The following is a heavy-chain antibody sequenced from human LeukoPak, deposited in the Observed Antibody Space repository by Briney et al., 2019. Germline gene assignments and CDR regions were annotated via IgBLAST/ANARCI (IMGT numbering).Heavy chain of an antibody. J-gene: IGHJ4*02. V-gene: IGHV4-39*07. CDR1: GGSISSSSYY. CDR2: IYYSRST. CDR3: ARDVYSSSWYAFDY. D-gene: IGHD6-13*01. Sequence: SETLSLTCTVSGGSISSSSYYWGWIRQPPGKGLEWIGSIYYSRSTYYNPSLKSRVTISVDTSKNQFSLKLSSVTAADTAVYYCARDVYSSSWYAFDYWGQGTLVTVSS.